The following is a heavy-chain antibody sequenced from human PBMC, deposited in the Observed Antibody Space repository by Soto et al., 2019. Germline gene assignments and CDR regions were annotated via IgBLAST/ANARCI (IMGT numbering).Heavy chain of an antibody. CDR3: VRGWAILGAAYFDY. D-gene: IGHD2-15*01. CDR2: IRNKANSYTT. V-gene: IGHV3-72*01. J-gene: IGHJ4*02. Sequence: GGSLRLSCAASGFSFSDHYMDWVRQAPGKGLEWVGRIRNKANSYTTEYAASVKGRFTISRDESKNSLFLQMDSLKTEDTAVYFCVRGWAILGAAYFDYWGQGTLVTVSS. CDR1: GFSFSDHY.